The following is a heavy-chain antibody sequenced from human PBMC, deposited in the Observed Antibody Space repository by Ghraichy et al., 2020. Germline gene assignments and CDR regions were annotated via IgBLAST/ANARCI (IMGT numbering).Heavy chain of an antibody. CDR3: ARVDDYGDYVYYYYGMDV. CDR2: ISSSGSTI. Sequence: GGSLRLSCAASGFTFSSYEMNWVRQALGKGLEWVSYISSSGSTIYYADSVKGRFTISRDNAKNSLYLQMNSLRAEDTAVYYCARVDDYGDYVYYYYGMDVWGQGTTVTVSS. V-gene: IGHV3-48*03. J-gene: IGHJ6*02. CDR1: GFTFSSYE. D-gene: IGHD4-17*01.